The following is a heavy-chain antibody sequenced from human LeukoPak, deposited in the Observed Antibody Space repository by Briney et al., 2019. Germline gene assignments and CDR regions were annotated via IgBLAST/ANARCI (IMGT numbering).Heavy chain of an antibody. CDR2: ISRSSGSSI. V-gene: IGHV3-48*03. CDR3: ARDSSGWYYFDY. J-gene: IGHJ4*02. CDR1: GFTFTNHE. Sequence: GGSLRLSCVASGFTFTNHEMNWVRQAPGKGLEWVSYISRSSGSSIYYADSVKGRFTISRDNAKNSLYLQMNSLRAEDTAVYYCARDSSGWYYFDYWGQGILVTVSS. D-gene: IGHD6-19*01.